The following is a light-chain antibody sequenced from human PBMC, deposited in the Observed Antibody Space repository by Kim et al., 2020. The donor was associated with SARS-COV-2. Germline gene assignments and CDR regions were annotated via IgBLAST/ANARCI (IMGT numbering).Light chain of an antibody. J-gene: IGLJ3*02. V-gene: IGLV6-57*03. Sequence: TVSISCTRSSGRTASTYVQWYQLRPGSAPTTVIYEDNQRPSGVRDRFSGSIDSSSNSASLTISGLKTEDEADYFCQSYDDSNQVFGGGTKLTVL. CDR3: QSYDDSNQV. CDR2: EDN. CDR1: SGRTASTY.